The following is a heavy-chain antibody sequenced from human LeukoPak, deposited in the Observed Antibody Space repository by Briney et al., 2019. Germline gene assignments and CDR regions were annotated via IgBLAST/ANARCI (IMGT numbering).Heavy chain of an antibody. CDR1: GFTFSSYG. J-gene: IGHJ5*02. D-gene: IGHD2-2*01. V-gene: IGHV3-30*02. CDR3: ASLGDCSSTSCYGVNWFDP. CDR2: IRYDGSNK. Sequence: PGGSLRLSCAASGFTFSSYGMHWVRQAPGKGLEWVVFIRYDGSNKYYADSVKGRFTISRDNAKNSLYLQMNSLRAEDTAVYYCASLGDCSSTSCYGVNWFDPWGQGTLVTVSS.